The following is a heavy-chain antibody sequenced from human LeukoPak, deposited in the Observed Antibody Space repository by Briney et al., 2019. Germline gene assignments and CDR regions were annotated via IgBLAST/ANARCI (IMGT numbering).Heavy chain of an antibody. V-gene: IGHV4-38-2*02. CDR1: GYSISSGYY. CDR2: INHSGST. CDR3: ARGRWTYYYDSSGYYLDY. J-gene: IGHJ4*02. Sequence: SETLSLTCTVSGYSISSGYYWGWIRQPPGKGLEWIGEINHSGSTNYNPSLKSRVTISVDTSKNQFSLKLSSVTAADTAVYYCARGRWTYYYDSSGYYLDYWGQGTLVTVSS. D-gene: IGHD3-22*01.